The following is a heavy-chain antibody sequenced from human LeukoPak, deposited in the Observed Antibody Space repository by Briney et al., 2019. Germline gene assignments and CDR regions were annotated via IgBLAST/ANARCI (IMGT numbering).Heavy chain of an antibody. D-gene: IGHD3-22*01. Sequence: TVKVSCKASGGTFSSYAISWVRQAPGQGLEWMGGIIPIFGTANYAQKFQGRVTITADESTSTAYMELSSLRSEDTAVYYCARDSHYYDSSGSVFDYWGQGTLVTVSS. CDR3: ARDSHYYDSSGSVFDY. CDR2: IIPIFGTA. J-gene: IGHJ4*02. V-gene: IGHV1-69*13. CDR1: GGTFSSYA.